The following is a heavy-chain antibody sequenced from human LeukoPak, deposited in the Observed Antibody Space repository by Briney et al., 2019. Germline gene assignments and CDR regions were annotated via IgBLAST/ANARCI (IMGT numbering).Heavy chain of an antibody. V-gene: IGHV4-34*01. D-gene: IGHD3-22*01. Sequence: PSETLSLTCAVYDGSFSGYYWSWISQPQEKGLEWIGEINHSGSTNYNPSLKSRVTISVDTSKNQFSLKLSSVTAADTAVYYCARYSGYYLSYFDYWGQGTLVTVSS. J-gene: IGHJ4*02. CDR1: DGSFSGYY. CDR3: ARYSGYYLSYFDY. CDR2: INHSGST.